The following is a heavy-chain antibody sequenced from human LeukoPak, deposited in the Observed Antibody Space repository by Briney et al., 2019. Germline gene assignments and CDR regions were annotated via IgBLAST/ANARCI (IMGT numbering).Heavy chain of an antibody. V-gene: IGHV4-31*03. D-gene: IGHD3-3*01. CDR3: ARDEAIFGAGYYYGMDV. CDR2: IYYSGST. CDR1: GGSISSGGYY. Sequence: PSETLSLTCTVSGGSISSGGYYWSWIRQHPGKGLEWIAYIYYSGSTYYNPSLKSRVTISVDTSKNQFSLKLSSVTAADTAVYYCARDEAIFGAGYYYGMDVWGQGTTVTVSS. J-gene: IGHJ6*02.